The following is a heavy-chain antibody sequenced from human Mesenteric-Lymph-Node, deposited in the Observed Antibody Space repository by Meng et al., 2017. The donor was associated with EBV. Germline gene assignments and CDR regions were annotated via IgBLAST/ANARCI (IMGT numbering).Heavy chain of an antibody. V-gene: IGHV3-21*06. J-gene: IGHJ4*02. CDR3: ARHYASTWFEADPTTAKVPIDF. Sequence: EVQLVESGGGLVKPGGSLRLSCAGSGYIFSSYSMTWVRQAPGKGLEWVSSISSSSNYIHYADSVKGRFTISRDTAKSSLYLQMNSLRAEDTAVYYCARHYASTWFEADPTTAKVPIDFWGQGILVTVSS. CDR1: GYIFSSYS. D-gene: IGHD6-13*01. CDR2: ISSSSNYI.